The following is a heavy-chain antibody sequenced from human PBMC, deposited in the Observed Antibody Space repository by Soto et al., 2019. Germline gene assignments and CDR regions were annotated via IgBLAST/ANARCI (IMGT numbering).Heavy chain of an antibody. CDR2: IYYGGSP. CDR1: GSSLTGHY. D-gene: IGHD6-13*01. J-gene: IGHJ6*02. Sequence: SETRSLTCTVSGSSLTGHYWSWMRQPPGKGLECIGYIYYGGSPNYNPSLKSRVTISVDTPKTQFSLELSSVTAADTAVYYCARGLGYSSSWYYYYYYGMDVWGQGTTVT. CDR3: ARGLGYSSSWYYYYYYGMDV. V-gene: IGHV4-59*08.